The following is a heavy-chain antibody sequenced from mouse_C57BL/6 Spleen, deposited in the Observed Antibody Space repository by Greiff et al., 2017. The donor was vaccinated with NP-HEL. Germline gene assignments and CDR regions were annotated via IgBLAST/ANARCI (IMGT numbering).Heavy chain of an antibody. D-gene: IGHD1-1*01. Sequence: VQLQQSGAELVRPGASVKLSCTASGFNIKDDYMHWVKQRPEQGLEWIGWIDPENGDTEYASKVQGKATITADTSSNTAYLQLSSLTSEDTAVYYCTTDWNYGSSYFDYWGQGTTLTVSS. CDR2: IDPENGDT. CDR3: TTDWNYGSSYFDY. V-gene: IGHV14-4*01. CDR1: GFNIKDDY. J-gene: IGHJ2*01.